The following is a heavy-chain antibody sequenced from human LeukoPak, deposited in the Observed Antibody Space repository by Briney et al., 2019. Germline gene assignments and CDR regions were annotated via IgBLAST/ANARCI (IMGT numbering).Heavy chain of an antibody. CDR2: IRGSGDST. V-gene: IGHV3-23*01. CDR1: GFTISSYA. D-gene: IGHD1-7*01. CDR3: AKGAGTSKIGSFGY. J-gene: IGHJ4*02. Sequence: GGSLRLSCAASGFTISSYAMTWVRQAPGKGLEWVSSIRGSGDSTYYADSVKGRFTLSRDNSKNTLYLQMNSLRAEDTAVYYCAKGAGTSKIGSFGYWGQGTLVTVSS.